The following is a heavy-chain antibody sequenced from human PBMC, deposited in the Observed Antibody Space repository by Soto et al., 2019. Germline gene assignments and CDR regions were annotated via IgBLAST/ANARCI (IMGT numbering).Heavy chain of an antibody. CDR2: IYYSGST. V-gene: IGHV4-59*01. CDR1: GGSISSYY. CDR3: ARHSSWYGRIFDY. D-gene: IGHD6-13*01. Sequence: SETLSLTCTVSGGSISSYYWSWIRQPPGKGLEWIGYIYYSGSTNYNPSLKSRVTISVDTSKNQFSLKLSSVTAADTAVYYCARHSSWYGRIFDYWGQGTLVTVSS. J-gene: IGHJ4*02.